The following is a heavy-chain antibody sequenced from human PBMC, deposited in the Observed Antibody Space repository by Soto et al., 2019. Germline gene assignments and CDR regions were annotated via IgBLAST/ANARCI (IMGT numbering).Heavy chain of an antibody. CDR2: IYYSGST. CDR1: GGSISSYY. D-gene: IGHD2-15*01. CDR3: AREGSYKNYYYYGMDV. Sequence: QVQLQESGPGLVKPSETLSLTCTVSGGSISSYYWSWIRQPPGKGLEWIGYIYYSGSTNYNPSLKSRVTISVXTXKXXFSLKLSSVTAADTAVYYCAREGSYKNYYYYGMDVWGQGTTVTVSS. V-gene: IGHV4-59*01. J-gene: IGHJ6*02.